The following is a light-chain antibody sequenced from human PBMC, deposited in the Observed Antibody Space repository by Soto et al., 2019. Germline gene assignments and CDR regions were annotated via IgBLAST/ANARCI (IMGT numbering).Light chain of an antibody. CDR2: EVN. CDR3: SSYAGSNNYV. V-gene: IGLV2-8*01. J-gene: IGLJ1*01. Sequence: QSALTQPPSASGSPGQSVTISCTGTSSDIGGYNYVSWYQQHPGNGPKLMIYEVNKRPSGVPDRFSGSKSGNTASLTVAGLQAEDEADDYCSSYAGSNNYVFGTGTKVTVL. CDR1: SSDIGGYNY.